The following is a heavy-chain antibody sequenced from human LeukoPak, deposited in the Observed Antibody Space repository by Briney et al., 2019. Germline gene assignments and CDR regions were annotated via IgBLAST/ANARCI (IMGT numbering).Heavy chain of an antibody. D-gene: IGHD2-15*01. J-gene: IGHJ6*02. V-gene: IGHV5-10-1*01. CDR1: GFTFSSYA. CDR2: IDPTDSYT. Sequence: GGSLRLSCAASGFTFSSYAMGWVRQMPGKGLEWMGRIDPTDSYTNYSPSFQGHVTISADKSISTAYLQWSSLKASDTAMYFCARQFCSGGTCYSYYYAMDVWGQGTTVTVSS. CDR3: ARQFCSGGTCYSYYYAMDV.